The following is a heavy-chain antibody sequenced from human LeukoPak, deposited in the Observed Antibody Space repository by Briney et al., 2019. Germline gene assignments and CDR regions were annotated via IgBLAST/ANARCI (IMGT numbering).Heavy chain of an antibody. V-gene: IGHV4-39*01. D-gene: IGHD5-12*01. Sequence: PSETLSRTCSVSGGSISSSSYYWGWIRQPPGKGLEWVASVYYGGSTYYNPSLESRVTMSVDTSKNQFSLNLSSVAAADTAAYYCARQPGGYSGPFDYWGQGTLVTVSS. CDR2: VYYGGST. CDR1: GGSISSSSYY. J-gene: IGHJ4*02. CDR3: ARQPGGYSGPFDY.